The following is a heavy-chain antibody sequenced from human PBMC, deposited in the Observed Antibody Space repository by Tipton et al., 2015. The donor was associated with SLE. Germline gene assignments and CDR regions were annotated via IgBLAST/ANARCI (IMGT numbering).Heavy chain of an antibody. J-gene: IGHJ4*02. Sequence: QVQLVQSGAEVKKPGASVKVSCKASGYTFTGYYMHWVRQAPGQGLEWMGRINPNSGGTNYAQKFQGRVTMTRDTSISTAYMELSRLRSDDTAVYYCARDLRDYDSSGYEDYWGQGTLVTVSS. CDR3: ARDLRDYDSSGYEDY. D-gene: IGHD3-22*01. CDR2: INPNSGGT. CDR1: GYTFTGYY. V-gene: IGHV1-2*06.